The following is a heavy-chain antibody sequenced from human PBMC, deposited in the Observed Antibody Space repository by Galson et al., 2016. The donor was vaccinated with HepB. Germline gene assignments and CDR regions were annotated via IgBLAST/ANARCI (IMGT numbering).Heavy chain of an antibody. Sequence: SVKVSCKASGYTFTSYYMHWVRQAPGQGLEWMGIINPSGGSTNYAQKFQGRVTVTRDTSTSTVYMELRSLRSEDTAVYYCARGTGTGGYFDYWGQGTLVTVSS. CDR2: INPSGGST. CDR1: GYTFTSYY. J-gene: IGHJ4*02. CDR3: ARGTGTGGYFDY. D-gene: IGHD1-1*01. V-gene: IGHV1-46*01.